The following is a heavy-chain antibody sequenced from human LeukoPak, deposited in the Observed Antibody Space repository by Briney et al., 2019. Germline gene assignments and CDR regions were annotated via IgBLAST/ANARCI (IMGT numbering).Heavy chain of an antibody. V-gene: IGHV7-4-1*02. CDR2: INTNTGNA. CDR1: GYTFTSYA. D-gene: IGHD3-16*01. Sequence: ASVKVSCKASGYTFTSYAINWVRQAPGQGLEWMGWINTNTGNAAYAQGLTGRSVFSLDNSVSTAYLEISSLKAEDTAVYYCARPMGRYYYYGMDVWGQGTTVTVS. CDR3: ARPMGRYYYYGMDV. J-gene: IGHJ6*02.